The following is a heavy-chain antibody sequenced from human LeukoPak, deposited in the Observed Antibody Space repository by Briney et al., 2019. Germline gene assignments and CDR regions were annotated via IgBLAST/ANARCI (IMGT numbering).Heavy chain of an antibody. D-gene: IGHD3-22*01. Sequence: SETLSLTCTVSGGSVSSGSYYWSWIRQPPGKGLEWIGYIYYSGSTNYNPSLKSRVTISVDTSKNQFSLKLSSVTAADTAVYYCARLSSGYFDNWGQGTLVTVSS. V-gene: IGHV4-61*01. CDR2: IYYSGST. CDR1: GGSVSSGSYY. CDR3: ARLSSGYFDN. J-gene: IGHJ5*02.